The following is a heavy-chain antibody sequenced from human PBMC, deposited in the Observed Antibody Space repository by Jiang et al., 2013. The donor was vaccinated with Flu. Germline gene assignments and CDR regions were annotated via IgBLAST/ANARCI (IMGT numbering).Heavy chain of an antibody. CDR3: ARLLSGSYNWFAP. Sequence: PGLVKPSETLSLTCTVSGGSFSTYSWSWIRQPPGKGLEWIGYVYYSGNTHYNPSLKSRVTISVDTSKKQFSLKMSSVTSADTAIYYCARLLSGSYNWFAPWGPGTLVTVSS. CDR2: VYYSGNT. D-gene: IGHD2/OR15-2a*01. V-gene: IGHV4-59*01. J-gene: IGHJ5*02. CDR1: GGSFSTYS.